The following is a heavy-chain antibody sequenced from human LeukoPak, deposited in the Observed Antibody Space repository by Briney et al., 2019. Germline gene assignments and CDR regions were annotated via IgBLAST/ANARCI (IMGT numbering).Heavy chain of an antibody. CDR3: VSFYETY. J-gene: IGHJ4*02. CDR1: GNYW. Sequence: GGSLRLSCAASGNYWMHWVRQVPGKGLVWVSHINSDGSWTSYADTVKGRFTISKDNAKNTVYLQMNSLRAEDTAVYYCVSFYETYWGRGTLVTVSS. V-gene: IGHV3-74*01. D-gene: IGHD2/OR15-2a*01. CDR2: INSDGSWT.